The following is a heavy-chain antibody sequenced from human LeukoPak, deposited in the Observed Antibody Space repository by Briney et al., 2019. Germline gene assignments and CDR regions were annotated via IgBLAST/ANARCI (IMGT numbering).Heavy chain of an antibody. CDR2: ISSSGSTI. D-gene: IGHD3-22*01. V-gene: IGHV3-11*01. J-gene: IGHJ3*02. CDR1: GFTFSDYY. CDR3: ARSIYDSSGYSGAFDI. Sequence: GGSLRLSCAASGFTFSDYYMSWIRQAPGKGLEWVSYISSSGSTIYYADSVKGRFTISRDNAKNSLYLQMNSLRAEDTAVYYCARSIYDSSGYSGAFDIWGQGTMVTVSS.